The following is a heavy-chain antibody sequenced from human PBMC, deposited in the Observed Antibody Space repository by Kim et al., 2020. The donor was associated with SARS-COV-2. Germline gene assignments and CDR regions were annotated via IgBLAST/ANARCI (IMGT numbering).Heavy chain of an antibody. J-gene: IGHJ4*02. CDR2: INHSGST. CDR1: GGSFSGYY. Sequence: SETLSLTCAVYGGSFSGYYWSWIRQPPGKGLEWIGEINHSGSTNYNPSLKSRVTISVDTSKNQFSLKLSSVTAADTAVYYCARVDGYSYGWVDYWGQGT. D-gene: IGHD5-18*01. V-gene: IGHV4-34*01. CDR3: ARVDGYSYGWVDY.